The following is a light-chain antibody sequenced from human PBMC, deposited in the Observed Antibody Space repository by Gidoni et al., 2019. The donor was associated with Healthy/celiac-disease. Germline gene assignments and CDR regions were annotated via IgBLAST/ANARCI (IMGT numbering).Light chain of an antibody. CDR1: QSVSSY. CDR2: DAS. V-gene: IGKV3-11*01. J-gene: IGKJ2*03. Sequence: EIVLTQSPATLSLSPGERATLSCRASQSVSSYLAWYQQKPGCIYDASNRATGIPARFSGSGSGTDFTLTISSLEPEDFAVYYCQQRSNWPPYSFGQGTKLEIK. CDR3: QQRSNWPPYS.